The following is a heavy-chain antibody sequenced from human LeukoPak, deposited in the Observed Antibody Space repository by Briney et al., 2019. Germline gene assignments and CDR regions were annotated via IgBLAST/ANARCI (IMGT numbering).Heavy chain of an antibody. CDR2: MDPTGSQK. V-gene: IGHV3-7*01. D-gene: IGHD1-1*01. Sequence: GGSLRLSCAASGFTFRSYSTNWVRQAPGKGLEWVANMDPTGSQKRYVDSVRGRFTISKDNPGASLYLDMHSLRAEDTAIYYCAIWTSGNYWGQGTLVTVSS. CDR3: AIWTSGNY. J-gene: IGHJ4*02. CDR1: GFTFRSYS.